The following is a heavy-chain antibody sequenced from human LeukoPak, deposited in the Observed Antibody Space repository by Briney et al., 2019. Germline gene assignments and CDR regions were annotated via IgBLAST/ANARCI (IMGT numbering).Heavy chain of an antibody. V-gene: IGHV1-46*01. J-gene: IGHJ4*02. D-gene: IGHD3-22*01. Sequence: ASVKVSCKASGYTFTSYYMHWVRQAPGQGLEWMGIINPSGGSTSYAQKFQGRVTMTRDTSTSTVYMELSSLRSEDTAVYYCALNYYYDSSGPSQDFDYWGQGTLVTVSS. CDR3: ALNYYYDSSGPSQDFDY. CDR2: INPSGGST. CDR1: GYTFTSYY.